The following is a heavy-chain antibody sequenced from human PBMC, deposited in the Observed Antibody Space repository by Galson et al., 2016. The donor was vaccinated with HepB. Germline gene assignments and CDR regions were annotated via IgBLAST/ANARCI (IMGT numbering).Heavy chain of an antibody. Sequence: ETLSLTCTVSGGSIIRYYWSWIRQPPGKGLEWIGSISYIGGSTYYNPSLNSRVTISLGTSKNQFSLQLSSVTAADTAVYYCARVTAVTYDSFDIWGQGTMVTVSS. CDR2: ISYIGGST. V-gene: IGHV4-59*01. CDR3: ARVTAVTYDSFDI. D-gene: IGHD4-17*01. J-gene: IGHJ3*02. CDR1: GGSIIRYY.